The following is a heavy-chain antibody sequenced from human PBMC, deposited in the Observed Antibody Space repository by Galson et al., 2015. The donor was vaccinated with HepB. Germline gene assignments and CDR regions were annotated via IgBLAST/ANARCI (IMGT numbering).Heavy chain of an antibody. Sequence: SLRLSCAASGFTFSSYSMNWVRQAPGKGLEWVSSISSSSSYIYYADSVKGRFTISRDNAKNSLYLQMNSLKTEDTAVYYCTSLSSGYYYESDYWGQGTLVTVSS. CDR1: GFTFSSYS. J-gene: IGHJ4*02. CDR2: ISSSSSYI. D-gene: IGHD3-22*01. V-gene: IGHV3-21*04. CDR3: TSLSSGYYYESDY.